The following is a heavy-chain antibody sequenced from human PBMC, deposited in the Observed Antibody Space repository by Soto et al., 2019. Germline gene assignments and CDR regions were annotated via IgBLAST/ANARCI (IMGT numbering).Heavy chain of an antibody. Sequence: QVQLQQWGAGLLKPSETLSLTCAVYGGSFSGYYWRWIRQPPGKGLEWLGEITDSGRTNYNPSLKSRVIISVNTSKNKFSLKLSSVTAADTAVYYCARVTAVAGRNFDYWGQGTLVTVSS. CDR3: ARVTAVAGRNFDY. J-gene: IGHJ4*02. CDR1: GGSFSGYY. V-gene: IGHV4-34*01. D-gene: IGHD6-19*01. CDR2: ITDSGRT.